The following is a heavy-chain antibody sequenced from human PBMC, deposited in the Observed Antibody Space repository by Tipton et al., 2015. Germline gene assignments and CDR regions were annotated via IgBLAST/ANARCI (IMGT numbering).Heavy chain of an antibody. J-gene: IGHJ6*02. CDR2: INYRGDT. Sequence: TLSLTCTVSGGSITQYYRTWIRQTPGKGLEWIGYINYRGDTNYNPALKSRVTISADTSKNQFFLKLSSVTAADTAVYYCAKGEVTLVRGVRVSYYGMDVWGQGTTVTVSS. CDR3: AKGEVTLVRGVRVSYYGMDV. V-gene: IGHV4-59*12. D-gene: IGHD3-10*01. CDR1: GGSITQYY.